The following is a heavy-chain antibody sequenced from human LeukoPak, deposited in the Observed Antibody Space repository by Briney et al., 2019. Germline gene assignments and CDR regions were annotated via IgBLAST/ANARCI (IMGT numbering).Heavy chain of an antibody. D-gene: IGHD5-12*01. CDR3: ARDKDKRGYSGYDNIGYFDY. CDR1: GFTFSSYS. V-gene: IGHV3-21*01. Sequence: PGGSLRLSCAASGFTFSSYSMNWVRQAPGKGLEWVSSISSSSSYIYYADSVKGRFTISRDNARNSLYLQMNSLRAEDTAVYYCARDKDKRGYSGYDNIGYFDYWGQGTLVTVSS. CDR2: ISSSSSYI. J-gene: IGHJ4*02.